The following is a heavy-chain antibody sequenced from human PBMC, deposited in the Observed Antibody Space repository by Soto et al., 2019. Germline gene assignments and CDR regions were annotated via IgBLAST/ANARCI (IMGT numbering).Heavy chain of an antibody. D-gene: IGHD5-12*01. J-gene: IGHJ5*02. Sequence: SETLSLTCAVYGGSFSGYYWSWIRQPPAKGLERIGEINHSGSPNYNPSLKSRVTISVDTSKNQFSLKLSSVTDADTAVYYCARGVKMATIRGNWFDPWGQGTLVTVSS. CDR1: GGSFSGYY. V-gene: IGHV4-34*01. CDR2: INHSGSP. CDR3: ARGVKMATIRGNWFDP.